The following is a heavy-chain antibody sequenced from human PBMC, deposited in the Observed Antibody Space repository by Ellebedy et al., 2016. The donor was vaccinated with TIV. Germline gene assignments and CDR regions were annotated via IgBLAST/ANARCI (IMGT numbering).Heavy chain of an antibody. V-gene: IGHV4-61*01. CDR1: GGSVSSGSYY. CDR3: ATSAGCSSTSCYDY. D-gene: IGHD2-2*01. J-gene: IGHJ4*02. Sequence: SETLSLTXTVSGGSVSSGSYYWSWIRQPPGKGLEWIGYIYYSGSTNYNPSLKSRVTISVDTSKNQFSLKLSSVTAADMAVYYCATSAGCSSTSCYDYWGQGTLVTVSS. CDR2: IYYSGST.